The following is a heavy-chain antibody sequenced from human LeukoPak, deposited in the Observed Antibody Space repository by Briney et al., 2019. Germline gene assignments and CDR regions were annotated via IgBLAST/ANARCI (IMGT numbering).Heavy chain of an antibody. D-gene: IGHD3-10*01. CDR1: GFTLSNYA. CDR2: ISSSGGST. V-gene: IGHV3-23*01. J-gene: IGHJ4*02. CDR3: TTDSGGGPRIWFGELLMEGY. Sequence: GGSLRLSCAVSGFTLSNYAMSWVRQAPGKGLEWVSGISSSGGSTYYPDSVKGRFTISRDNSKNTLFLLMNSLRAEDTAVYYCTTDSGGGPRIWFGELLMEGYWGQGTLVTVSS.